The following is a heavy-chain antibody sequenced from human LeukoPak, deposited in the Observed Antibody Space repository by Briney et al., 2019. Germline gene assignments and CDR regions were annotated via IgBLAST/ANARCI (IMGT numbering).Heavy chain of an antibody. CDR3: ELLDTAMVRNNWFDP. Sequence: GGSLRLSCTASGFTFSDYYMSWIRQTPGKGLEWLSYISTRDNTIQYADSVKGRFTISRDNAKNSLYLQMNSLRAEDTAVYYCELLDTAMVRNNWFDPWGQGTLVTVSS. V-gene: IGHV3-11*01. CDR2: ISTRDNTI. J-gene: IGHJ5*02. CDR1: GFTFSDYY. D-gene: IGHD5-18*01.